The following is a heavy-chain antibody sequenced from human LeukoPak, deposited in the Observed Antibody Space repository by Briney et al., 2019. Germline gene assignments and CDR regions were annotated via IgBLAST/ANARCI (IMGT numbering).Heavy chain of an antibody. CDR3: AIWTSGNY. V-gene: IGHV3-7*01. J-gene: IGHJ4*02. CDR2: MDPTGSQK. Sequence: GGSLRLSRADSQFTFNGSWMNGVREAPGKGLEWVANMDPTGSQKRYLDSVRGRFTIPKDNPGASLYLDMHSLRAEETAIYYCAIWTSGNYWGQGTLVTVSS. D-gene: IGHD1-1*01. CDR1: QFTFNGSW.